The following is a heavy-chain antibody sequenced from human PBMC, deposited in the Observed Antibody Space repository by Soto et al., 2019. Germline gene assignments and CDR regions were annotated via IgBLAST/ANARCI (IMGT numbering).Heavy chain of an antibody. CDR1: GGSISSGGYY. J-gene: IGHJ5*02. CDR3: ARGLNLGDNWFDP. V-gene: IGHV4-31*03. CDR2: IYYSGST. Sequence: SETLSLTCTVSGGSISSGGYYWSWSRQHPGKGLEWIVYIYYSGSTYYNPSLKSRLNISVDMSKNQFSLKLSSVTAADTAVYYCARGLNLGDNWFDPWGQGTLVTVSS. D-gene: IGHD5-12*01.